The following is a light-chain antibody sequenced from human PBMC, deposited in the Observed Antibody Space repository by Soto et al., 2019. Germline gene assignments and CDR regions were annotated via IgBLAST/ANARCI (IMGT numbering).Light chain of an antibody. Sequence: QSVLIQPPSASGTPGQRVTVSCSGGSSNIGSYTVNWYQQLPGAAPKLLIYSNSQRPSGVPDRFSASKSGTSASLVISGLQSEDEAEYYCAAWDDSLNGYVFGPGTKLTVL. V-gene: IGLV1-44*01. CDR3: AAWDDSLNGYV. CDR2: SNS. CDR1: SSNIGSYT. J-gene: IGLJ1*01.